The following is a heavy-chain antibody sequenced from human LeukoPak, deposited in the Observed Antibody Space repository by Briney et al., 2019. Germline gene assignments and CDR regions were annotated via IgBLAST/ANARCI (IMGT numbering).Heavy chain of an antibody. CDR1: GYTFTCYY. V-gene: IGHV1-2*02. D-gene: IGHD3-22*01. J-gene: IGHJ4*02. CDR3: ASAKPLTYYYDSSGYYLN. CDR2: INPNSGGT. Sequence: ASVKVSCKASGYTFTCYYMHWVRQAPGQGLEWMGWINPNSGGTNYAQKFQGRFTMTRDTSISTAYMELSRLRSDDTAVYYCASAKPLTYYYDSSGYYLNWGQGTLVTVSS.